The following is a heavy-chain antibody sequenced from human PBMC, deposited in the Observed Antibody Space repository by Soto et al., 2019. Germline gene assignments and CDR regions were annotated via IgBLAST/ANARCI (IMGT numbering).Heavy chain of an antibody. CDR1: GFTFSNAW. D-gene: IGHD5-18*01. CDR2: IKRKTDGGTI. CDR3: TTGAWIQLWLPDY. Sequence: PGGSLRLSCVASGFTFSNAWMTWVRQAPGKGLEWVGHIKRKTDGGTIDYAAPVKGRFTISRDDSKNTLYLQMNSLNTEDTAVYYCTTGAWIQLWLPDYWGQGTLVTSPQ. J-gene: IGHJ4*02. V-gene: IGHV3-15*01.